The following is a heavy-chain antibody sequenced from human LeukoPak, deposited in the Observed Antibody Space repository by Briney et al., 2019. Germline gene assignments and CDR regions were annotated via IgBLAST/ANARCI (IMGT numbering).Heavy chain of an antibody. CDR1: GGSFSGYY. J-gene: IGHJ6*02. CDR3: ARWCSSTSCPPASYYYGMDV. CDR2: INHSGST. D-gene: IGHD2-2*01. V-gene: IGHV4-34*01. Sequence: KPSETLSPTCAVYGGSFSGYYWSWIRQPPGKGLEWIGEINHSGSTNYNPSLKSRVTISVDTSKNQFSLKLSSVTAADTAVYYCARWCSSTSCPPASYYYGMDVWGQGTTVTVSS.